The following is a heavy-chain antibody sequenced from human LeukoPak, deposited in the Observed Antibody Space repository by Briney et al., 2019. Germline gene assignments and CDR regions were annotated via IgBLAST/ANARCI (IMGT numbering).Heavy chain of an antibody. CDR1: GGSISSSSYY. D-gene: IGHD3-10*01. CDR3: ARGRGVIISLSHHYFDY. J-gene: IGHJ4*02. V-gene: IGHV4-39*07. CDR2: INHSGST. Sequence: SETLSLTCTVSGGSISSSSYYWGWIRQPPGKGLEWIGEINHSGSTNYNPSLKSRVTISVDTSKNQFSLKLSSVTAADTAVYYCARGRGVIISLSHHYFDYWGQGTLVTVSS.